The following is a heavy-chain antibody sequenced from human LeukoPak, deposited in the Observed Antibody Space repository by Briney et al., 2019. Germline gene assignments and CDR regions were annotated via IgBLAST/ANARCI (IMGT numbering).Heavy chain of an antibody. CDR1: GHTFTGYH. V-gene: IGHV1-2*02. CDR2: INPNSGAT. Sequence: ASVKVSCKASGHTFTGYHMHWVRQAPGQGLEWMGWINPNSGATDYAQKFQGRVTMTRDTSISTAYMELSRLRSDDTAVYYCARAGSGYYLYYFDYWGQGTLVTVSS. D-gene: IGHD3-22*01. J-gene: IGHJ4*02. CDR3: ARAGSGYYLYYFDY.